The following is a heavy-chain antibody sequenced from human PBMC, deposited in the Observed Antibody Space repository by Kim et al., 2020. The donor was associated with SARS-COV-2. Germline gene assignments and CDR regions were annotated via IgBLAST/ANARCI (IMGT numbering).Heavy chain of an antibody. Sequence: SQTLSLTCAISGDRVSSNSAAWNWLRQSPSRGLEWLGRTYYRSKWYNDYAVSVKSRITINPDTSKNQFSLQLNSVTPEDTAVYYCAREAGADFWSGYGIRDYWGQGTLVTVSS. D-gene: IGHD3-3*01. CDR2: TYYRSKWYN. V-gene: IGHV6-1*01. J-gene: IGHJ4*02. CDR1: GDRVSSNSAA. CDR3: AREAGADFWSGYGIRDY.